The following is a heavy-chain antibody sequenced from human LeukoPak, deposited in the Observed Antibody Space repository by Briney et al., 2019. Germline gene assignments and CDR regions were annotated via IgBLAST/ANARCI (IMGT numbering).Heavy chain of an antibody. D-gene: IGHD6-19*01. V-gene: IGHV3-11*05. CDR1: KFTFSDYY. Sequence: GGSLRLSCAASKFTFSDYYMSWIRQAPGKGLEWVSYISSSTIYTNYADSVKGRFTISRDNAKNSLYLHMNSLRAEDTAVYYCARVSSSGWYFDYWGQGTLVTVSS. CDR2: ISSSTIYT. J-gene: IGHJ4*02. CDR3: ARVSSSGWYFDY.